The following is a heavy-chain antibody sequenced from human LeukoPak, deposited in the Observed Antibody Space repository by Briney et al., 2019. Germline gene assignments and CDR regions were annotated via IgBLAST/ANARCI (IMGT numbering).Heavy chain of an antibody. V-gene: IGHV3-48*03. D-gene: IGHD3-10*01. CDR1: GFTFSSYE. CDR2: ISSSGSTI. J-gene: IGHJ6*03. Sequence: GGSLRLSCAASGFTFSSYEMNWVRQAPGKGLEWVSYISSSGSTIYYADSVKGRFTISRDNAKNSLYLQMNSLRAEDTAVYYCASWGQYYYGSGDYYYYMDVWGKGTTVTISS. CDR3: ASWGQYYYGSGDYYYYMDV.